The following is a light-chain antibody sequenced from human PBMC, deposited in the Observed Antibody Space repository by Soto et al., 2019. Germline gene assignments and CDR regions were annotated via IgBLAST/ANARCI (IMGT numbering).Light chain of an antibody. CDR1: QSVANNY. Sequence: EIVLTQSPGTLSLSPGERATLSCRASQSVANNYLAWYQQKPGQAPRFLIYDASSRATGIPDRFSGSGSGTDFTLTISRLEPEDFAVYYCERYGSTPLTFVGGTKVEIK. J-gene: IGKJ4*01. CDR3: ERYGSTPLT. CDR2: DAS. V-gene: IGKV3-20*01.